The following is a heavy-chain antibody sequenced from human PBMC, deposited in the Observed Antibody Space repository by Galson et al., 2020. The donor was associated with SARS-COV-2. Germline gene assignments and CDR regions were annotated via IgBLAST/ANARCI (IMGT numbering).Heavy chain of an antibody. CDR1: GFTFSSYG. CDR3: AREIGYSSSYDSAQTDYGMDV. CDR2: IWYDGSNK. D-gene: IGHD6-13*01. V-gene: IGHV3-33*01. Sequence: GGSLRLSCAASGFTFSSYGMHWVRQAPGKGLEWVAVIWYDGSNKYYADSVKGRFTISRDNSKNTLYLQMNSLRAEDTAVYYCAREIGYSSSYDSAQTDYGMDVWGQGTTVTVSS. J-gene: IGHJ6*02.